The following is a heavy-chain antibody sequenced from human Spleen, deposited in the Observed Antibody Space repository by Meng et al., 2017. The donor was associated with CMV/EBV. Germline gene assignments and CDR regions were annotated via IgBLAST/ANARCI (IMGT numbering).Heavy chain of an antibody. Sequence: GESLKISCAASGFIFGSYTMKWVRQAPGKGLEWVSVISASSSTYYGDSVKGRFTISRDNSNNTFYLQMNSLRAEDTAVYYCAKIKTITMIVVPGFDIWGQGTMVTVSS. CDR1: GFIFGSYT. CDR3: AKIKTITMIVVPGFDI. V-gene: IGHV3-23*01. CDR2: ISASSST. D-gene: IGHD3-22*01. J-gene: IGHJ3*02.